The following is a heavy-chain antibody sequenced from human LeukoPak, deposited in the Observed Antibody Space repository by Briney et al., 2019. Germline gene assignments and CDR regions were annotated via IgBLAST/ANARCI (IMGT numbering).Heavy chain of an antibody. CDR3: ARGLYYYDSSGYPGDY. CDR2: IWYDGSNK. J-gene: IGHJ4*02. V-gene: IGHV3-33*08. CDR1: GFTFSHYW. D-gene: IGHD3-22*01. Sequence: LPGGSLRLSCAASGFTFSHYWMTWVRQAPGKGLEWVAVIWYDGSNKYYADSVKGRFTISRDNSKNTLYLQMNSLRAEDTAVYYCARGLYYYDSSGYPGDYWGQGTLVTVSS.